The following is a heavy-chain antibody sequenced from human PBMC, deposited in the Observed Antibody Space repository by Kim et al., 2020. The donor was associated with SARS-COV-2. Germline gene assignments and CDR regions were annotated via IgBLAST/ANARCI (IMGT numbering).Heavy chain of an antibody. CDR2: VFSSGRT. CDR3: AWDLGISGTDFHYFYGLDV. Sequence: SETLSLTCSVSGASIKTFYWSWIRQPPGKGLEWIGFVFSSGRTKYNPSLQSRVTISVDTSKNQFSLKLKSVTAADTAMYFCAWDLGISGTDFHYFYGLDV. V-gene: IGHV4-59*13. J-gene: IGHJ6*01. D-gene: IGHD1-1*01. CDR1: GASIKTFY.